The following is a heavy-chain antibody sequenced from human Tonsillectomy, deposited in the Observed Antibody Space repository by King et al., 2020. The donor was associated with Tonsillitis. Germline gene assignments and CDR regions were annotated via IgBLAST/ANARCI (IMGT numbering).Heavy chain of an antibody. J-gene: IGHJ4*02. V-gene: IGHV3-15*01. CDR2: IKSEGDGGTT. D-gene: IGHD3-10*01. CDR3: TTVVRTGAWDY. CDR1: GLDFSDAW. Sequence: EVQLVESGGGLVKPGGSLRLSCVVSGLDFSDAWMTWVRQAPGKGLEWLGRIKSEGDGGTTDFAAPVKGRFSISRDESKKTVYLQMDSLKMEDSGVYYCTTVVRTGAWDYWGRGTLVTVSS.